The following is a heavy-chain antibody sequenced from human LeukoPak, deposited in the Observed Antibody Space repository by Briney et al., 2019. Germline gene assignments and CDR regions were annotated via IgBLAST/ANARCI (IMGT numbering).Heavy chain of an antibody. D-gene: IGHD2-2*02. J-gene: IGHJ6*02. V-gene: IGHV3-30-3*01. CDR2: ISYDGSNK. Sequence: GGSLRLSCAASGFTFSSYAMHWVRQAPGKGLEGVAVISYDGSNKYYADSVKGRFTISRDNSKNTLYLQMNSLRAEDTAVYYCARDRRYCSSTSCYTRGYYYYGMDVWGQGTTVTVSS. CDR3: ARDRRYCSSTSCYTRGYYYYGMDV. CDR1: GFTFSSYA.